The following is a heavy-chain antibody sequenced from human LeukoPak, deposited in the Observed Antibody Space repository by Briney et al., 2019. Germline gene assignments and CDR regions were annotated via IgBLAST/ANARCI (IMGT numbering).Heavy chain of an antibody. CDR1: GYTLTELS. J-gene: IGHJ2*01. Sequence: ASVKVSCKVSGYTLTELSMHWVRQAPGKGLEWMGGFDPEDGETIYAQKFQGRVTMTEDTSTDTAYMELSSLRSEDTAVYYCATNRNYYDSSGYQTWYFDLWGRGTLVTVSS. D-gene: IGHD3-22*01. V-gene: IGHV1-24*01. CDR2: FDPEDGET. CDR3: ATNRNYYDSSGYQTWYFDL.